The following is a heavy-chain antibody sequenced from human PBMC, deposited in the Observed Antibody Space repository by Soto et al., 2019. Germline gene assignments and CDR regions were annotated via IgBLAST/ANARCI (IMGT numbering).Heavy chain of an antibody. D-gene: IGHD3-10*01. CDR1: GFTFSSYA. CDR2: ISHDGSSQ. J-gene: IGHJ4*02. Sequence: ESGGGVVQPGSSLRLSCVATGFTFSSYAMNWVRQAPGKGLEWVAVISHDGSSQYYTDSVKGRFTISRDNSKNTLYVQMNSLRGEDTAVYYCARDYGSALDYWGQGTLVTVSS. CDR3: ARDYGSALDY. V-gene: IGHV3-30-3*01.